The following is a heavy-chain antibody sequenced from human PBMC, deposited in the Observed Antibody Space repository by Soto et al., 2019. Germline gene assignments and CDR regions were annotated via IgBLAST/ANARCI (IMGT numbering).Heavy chain of an antibody. CDR2: MSFDGSNE. J-gene: IGHJ4*02. CDR3: AKEELVATLHQWYFDY. Sequence: QVQLVESGGGVVQPGRSLRLSCAASGFTFSRYGMHWVRQAPGKGLEWVAVMSFDGSNEYYADSVKGRFTISRDNSKNTLYLQMNSLRAEDTAVYYCAKEELVATLHQWYFDYWGQGTLVTVSS. CDR1: GFTFSRYG. V-gene: IGHV3-30*18. D-gene: IGHD5-12*01.